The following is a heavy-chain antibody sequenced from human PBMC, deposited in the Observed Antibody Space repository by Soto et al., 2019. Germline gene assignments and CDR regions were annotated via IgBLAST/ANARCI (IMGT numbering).Heavy chain of an antibody. V-gene: IGHV3-30*18. CDR1: GFTFSSYG. J-gene: IGHJ4*02. CDR3: AKERWVYYFDY. CDR2: ISYDGSNK. Sequence: QVQLVESGGGVVQPGRSLRLSCAASGFTFSSYGMHWVRQAPGKGLEWVAVISYDGSNKYYADSVKGRFTISRDNSKNTLYLQMNSLRAEDTAVYYCAKERWVYYFDYWGQGTLVTVSS.